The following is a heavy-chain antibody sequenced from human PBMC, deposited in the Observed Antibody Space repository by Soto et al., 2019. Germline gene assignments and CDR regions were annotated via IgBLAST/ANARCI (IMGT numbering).Heavy chain of an antibody. D-gene: IGHD1-1*01. J-gene: IGHJ4*02. CDR2: IWNDGSKK. CDR3: VTGNQNFFDY. Sequence: QVLLVETGGGVVQPGRSLRLSCAASGFTFRTFGMHWVRQAPGKGPECLSVIWNDGSKKFYADSVRGRFTISRDNSNNTLYLQMDSLRPEDTAVYYCVTGNQNFFDYWGQGTLVIVSS. V-gene: IGHV3-33*01. CDR1: GFTFRTFG.